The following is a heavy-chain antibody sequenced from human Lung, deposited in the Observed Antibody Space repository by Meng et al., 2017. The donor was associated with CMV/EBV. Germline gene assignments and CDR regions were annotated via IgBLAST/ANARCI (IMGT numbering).Heavy chain of an antibody. J-gene: IGHJ6*02. V-gene: IGHV3-21*01. Sequence: AGSLRLXCAASGFTFSSYSMNWVRQAPGKGLEWVSSISSSGTYKYYADSVKGRFTISRDNAQNSLYLQMNSLRAEDTAVYYCARDVSPRSSAYFAIYYFYALDFXGQGXTVTVSS. D-gene: IGHD2-21*01. CDR1: GFTFSSYS. CDR2: ISSSGTYK. CDR3: ARDVSPRSSAYFAIYYFYALDF.